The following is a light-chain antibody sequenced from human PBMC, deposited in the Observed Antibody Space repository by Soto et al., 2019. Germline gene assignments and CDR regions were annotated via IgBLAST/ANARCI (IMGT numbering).Light chain of an antibody. Sequence: QSALTQPASVSGSPGQSIAISCTGTSSDLGYYNYVSWYQQRPGKAPKLIIYDVSSRPPGVSSRFSGSKSGNTASLTISGLQSEDEADYYCSSYTSSSTEVFGTGTKVTVL. CDR1: SSDLGYYNY. V-gene: IGLV2-14*01. J-gene: IGLJ1*01. CDR2: DVS. CDR3: SSYTSSSTEV.